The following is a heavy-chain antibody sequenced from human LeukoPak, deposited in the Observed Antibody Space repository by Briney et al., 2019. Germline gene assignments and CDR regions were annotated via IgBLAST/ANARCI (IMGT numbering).Heavy chain of an antibody. J-gene: IGHJ4*02. CDR2: IDPSGGTT. CDR3: ARDLRAGPYYYDDSGYSAF. CDR1: GYTFTSRY. Sequence: ASVKVSCKASGYTFTSRYMYWVRQGPGQGLEWMGMIDPSGGTTSYAQKFQDRVTMTRDTSTSTVYMMLSSLRSEDTAVYYCARDLRAGPYYYDDSGYSAFWGQGTLVTVSS. V-gene: IGHV1-46*01. D-gene: IGHD3-22*01.